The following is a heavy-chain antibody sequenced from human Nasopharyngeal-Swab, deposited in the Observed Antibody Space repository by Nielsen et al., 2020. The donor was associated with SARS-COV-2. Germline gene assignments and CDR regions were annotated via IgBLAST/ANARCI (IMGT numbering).Heavy chain of an antibody. D-gene: IGHD1-26*01. V-gene: IGHV1-69*01. CDR3: ARDRIVGATSAFDP. J-gene: IGHJ5*02. Sequence: WVGQAPGQGLEWMGGIIPIFGTANYAQKFQGRVTITADESTSTAYMELSSLRSEDTAVYYCARDRIVGATSAFDPWGQGTLVTVSS. CDR2: IIPIFGTA.